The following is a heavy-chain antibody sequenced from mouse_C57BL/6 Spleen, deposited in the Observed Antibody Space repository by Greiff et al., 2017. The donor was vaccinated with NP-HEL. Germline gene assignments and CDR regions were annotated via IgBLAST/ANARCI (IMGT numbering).Heavy chain of an antibody. J-gene: IGHJ2*01. Sequence: EVQLVESGPGLVKPSQSLSLTCSVTGYSITSGYYWNWIRQFPGNKLEWMGYISYDGSNNYNPSLKNRISITRDTSKNQFFLKLNSVTTEDTATYYCAREGDWDGGDYWGQGTTLTVSS. CDR2: ISYDGSN. CDR1: GYSITSGYY. V-gene: IGHV3-6*01. CDR3: AREGDWDGGDY. D-gene: IGHD4-1*01.